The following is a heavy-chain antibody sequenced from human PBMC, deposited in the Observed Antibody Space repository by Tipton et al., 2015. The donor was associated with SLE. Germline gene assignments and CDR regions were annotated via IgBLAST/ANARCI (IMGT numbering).Heavy chain of an antibody. J-gene: IGHJ3*02. CDR3: ARVTTGAFDI. CDR1: GFIFSGYW. Sequence: GSLRLSCAASGFIFSGYWMHWVRQAPGKGLVWVSHINSDGSVTNYADSVQGRFTISRDNAKNTLYLQMNSLRAEDTAVYYCARVTTGAFDIWGRGTMVTVSS. D-gene: IGHD1-14*01. V-gene: IGHV3-74*01. CDR2: INSDGSVT.